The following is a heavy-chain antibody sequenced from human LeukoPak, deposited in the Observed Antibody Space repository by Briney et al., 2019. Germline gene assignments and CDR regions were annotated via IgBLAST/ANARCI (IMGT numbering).Heavy chain of an antibody. J-gene: IGHJ6*04. Sequence: PGRSLGLSCAASGFTFSSYGMHWVRQAPGKGLEWVAVIWYGGSNKYYADSVKGRFTISRDNSKNTLYLQMNSLRAEDTAVYYCARDARPKYGSGRVTGGYYYYGMDVWGKGTTVTVSS. V-gene: IGHV3-33*01. CDR2: IWYGGSNK. CDR3: ARDARPKYGSGRVTGGYYYYGMDV. CDR1: GFTFSSYG. D-gene: IGHD3-10*01.